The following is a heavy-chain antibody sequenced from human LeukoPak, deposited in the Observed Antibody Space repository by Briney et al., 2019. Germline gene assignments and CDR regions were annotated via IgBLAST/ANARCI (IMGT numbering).Heavy chain of an antibody. CDR1: GGTFSSYA. CDR2: IIPIFGTA. D-gene: IGHD3-9*01. Sequence: SVKVSCKASGGTFSSYAISLVRQAPGQGLEWMGRIIPIFGTANYAQKFQGRVTITTDESTSTAYMELSSLRSDDTAVYYCARDLRFPVRYFDLGPVVSDYWGQGTLFSVSS. V-gene: IGHV1-69*05. CDR3: ARDLRFPVRYFDLGPVVSDY. J-gene: IGHJ4*02.